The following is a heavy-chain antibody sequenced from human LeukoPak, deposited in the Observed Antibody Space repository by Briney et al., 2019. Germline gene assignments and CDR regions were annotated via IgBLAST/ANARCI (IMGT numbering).Heavy chain of an antibody. CDR2: ISGSGGTT. CDR1: GFTFSNYA. Sequence: QPGGSLRLSCAAPGFTFSNYAMSWVRQAPGKGLGWDSVISGSGGTTYYADSVKGRFTISRDNSKNTLYLQMNSLRAEDTAVYYCAKNVGYTYGYPFDSWGQGALVTVSS. J-gene: IGHJ4*02. CDR3: AKNVGYTYGYPFDS. V-gene: IGHV3-23*01. D-gene: IGHD5-18*01.